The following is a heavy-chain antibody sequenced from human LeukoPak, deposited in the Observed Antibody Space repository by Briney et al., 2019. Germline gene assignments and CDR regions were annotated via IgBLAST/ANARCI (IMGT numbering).Heavy chain of an antibody. CDR1: GFTFSSYG. V-gene: IGHV3-23*01. CDR2: ISGSGGST. J-gene: IGHJ4*02. CDR3: GREIQAPGKTLEY. Sequence: GGSLRLSCAASGFTFSSYGMSWVRQAPGKGLEWVSAISGSGGSTYYADSVKGRFTISRDNSKNTLYLQMNSLRGEDTAVYYCGREIQAPGKTLEYWGQGTLVTVSS.